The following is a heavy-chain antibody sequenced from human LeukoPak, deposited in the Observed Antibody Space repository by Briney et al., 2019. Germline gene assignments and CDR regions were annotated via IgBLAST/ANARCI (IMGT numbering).Heavy chain of an antibody. J-gene: IGHJ5*02. CDR1: GGSISSSSYY. CDR3: ARRVVVVAAIWFDP. D-gene: IGHD2-15*01. V-gene: IGHV4-39*01. CDR2: IYYSGST. Sequence: SETLSLTCTVSGGSISSSSYYWGWIRQPPGKGLEWIGSIYYSGSTYYNPSLKSRVTISVDTSKNQFSLKLSSVTAADTAVYYCARRVVVVAAIWFDPWGQGTLVTVSS.